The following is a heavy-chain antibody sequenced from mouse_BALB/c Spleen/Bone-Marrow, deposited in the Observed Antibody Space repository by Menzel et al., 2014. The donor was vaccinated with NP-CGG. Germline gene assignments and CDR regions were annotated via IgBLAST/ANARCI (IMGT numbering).Heavy chain of an antibody. CDR3: ARFPMDY. J-gene: IGHJ4*01. CDR2: IRNKAYGYTT. Sequence: EVKLVESGGGLVQPGGSLRLSCTTSGFTFTDYYMSWVRQPPGKALEWLAFIRNKAYGYTTEYSASVWGRFTISRDNSQSILYLQMNTLRAEDSATYYCARFPMDYWGQGTSVTVSS. CDR1: GFTFTDYY. V-gene: IGHV7-3*02.